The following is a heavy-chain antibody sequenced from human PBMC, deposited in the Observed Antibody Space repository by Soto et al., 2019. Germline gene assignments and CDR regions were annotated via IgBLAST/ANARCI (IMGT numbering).Heavy chain of an antibody. D-gene: IGHD3-10*01. CDR1: GYTFTSYA. CDR3: ARDLGMGTMVRGVIVF. V-gene: IGHV1-3*01. Sequence: QVQLVQSGAEVKKPGASVKVSCKASGYTFTSYAMHWVRQAPGQRLEWMGWINAGNGNTKYSQKFQGRVTITRDTSASTAYMELSSLRFEETAVDYCARDLGMGTMVRGVIVFWGHGTPVTVSS. J-gene: IGHJ4*01. CDR2: INAGNGNT.